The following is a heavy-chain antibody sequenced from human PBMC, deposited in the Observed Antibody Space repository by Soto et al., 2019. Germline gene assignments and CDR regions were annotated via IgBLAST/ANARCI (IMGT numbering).Heavy chain of an antibody. D-gene: IGHD5-18*01. Sequence: GGSLRLSCAASGFTFSSYSMNWVRQAPGKGPEWVSSISSSSSYIYYADSVKGRFTISRDNAKNSLYLQMNSLRAEDTAVYYCARDPSYGPRYYFDYWGQGTLVTVSS. V-gene: IGHV3-21*01. CDR1: GFTFSSYS. CDR2: ISSSSSYI. J-gene: IGHJ4*02. CDR3: ARDPSYGPRYYFDY.